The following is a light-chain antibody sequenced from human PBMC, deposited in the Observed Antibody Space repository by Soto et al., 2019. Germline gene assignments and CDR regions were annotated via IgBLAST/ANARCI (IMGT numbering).Light chain of an antibody. V-gene: IGKV1-17*01. J-gene: IGKJ1*01. CDR2: AAS. CDR3: LQHSTYPLT. Sequence: DIQMTQFPSSLSASVGDRVTITCRASQGIRNDLGWYQQKPGKAPKRMIYAASSLQSGVPSRISGSGSGTEFTLAISSLQPEDSATFYCLQHSTYPLTFGQGTKVEIK. CDR1: QGIRND.